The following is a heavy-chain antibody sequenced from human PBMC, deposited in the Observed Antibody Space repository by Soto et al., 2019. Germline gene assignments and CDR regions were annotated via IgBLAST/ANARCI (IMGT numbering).Heavy chain of an antibody. D-gene: IGHD6-19*01. J-gene: IGHJ4*02. CDR3: ARESGSSGWYHRDY. CDR2: IHAGNGNT. V-gene: IGHV1-3*05. Sequence: QVQLVQSGAEEKKPGASVKVSCKASGYTFTTYAIHWVRQAPGHRPEWMGWIHAGNGNTKYSQNLQGRVTISRDTSASTAYMQLISLRAEDTAVYYCARESGSSGWYHRDYWGQGTLGTVSS. CDR1: GYTFTTYA.